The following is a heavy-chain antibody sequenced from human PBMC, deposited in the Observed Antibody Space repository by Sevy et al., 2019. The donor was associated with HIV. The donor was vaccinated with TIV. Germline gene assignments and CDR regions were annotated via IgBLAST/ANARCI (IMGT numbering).Heavy chain of an antibody. CDR1: GFAFRTYA. D-gene: IGHD3-9*01. V-gene: IGHV3-30-3*01. Sequence: GESLMISCAASGFAFRTYAFHWVRQAPGRGLEWVGLISSNGDNAFYANSVRGRFTISRDNSMNTLYLELNNLTPDDTAVYYCARGPEWELTSFLSHWGQGTLVTVSS. CDR3: ARGPEWELTSFLSH. CDR2: ISSNGDNA. J-gene: IGHJ4*02.